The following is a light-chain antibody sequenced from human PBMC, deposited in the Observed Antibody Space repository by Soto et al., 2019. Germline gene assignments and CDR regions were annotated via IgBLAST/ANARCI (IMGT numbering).Light chain of an antibody. CDR3: QQSYSTPLT. V-gene: IGKV1-39*01. Sequence: DIQRTQSPSSLSASVGDRVTITCRASQSISTYLNWYQQKPGKAPKLLIFGASSVQSGVPSRFSGSGSGTDFTLTISSLQPEDFATYYCQQSYSTPLTLGGGTKVDIK. CDR1: QSISTY. J-gene: IGKJ4*01. CDR2: GAS.